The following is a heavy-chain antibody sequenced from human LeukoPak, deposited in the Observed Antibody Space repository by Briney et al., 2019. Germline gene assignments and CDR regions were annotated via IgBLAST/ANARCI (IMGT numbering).Heavy chain of an antibody. D-gene: IGHD4-17*01. Sequence: GESLKISCKSSGYITTYWIGWVRQMPGKGLEGMGVIYPGYSDARYSPSFEGQVTISADKSTNTAYLQWSSREASDTAMYYCARSNDYVFDYWGQGTLVTVSS. CDR3: ARSNDYVFDY. V-gene: IGHV5-51*01. CDR2: IYPGYSDA. CDR1: GYITTYW. J-gene: IGHJ4*02.